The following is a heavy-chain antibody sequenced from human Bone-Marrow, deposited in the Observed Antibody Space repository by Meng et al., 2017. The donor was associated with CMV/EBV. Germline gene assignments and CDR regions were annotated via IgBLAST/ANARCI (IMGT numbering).Heavy chain of an antibody. V-gene: IGHV3-30*02. CDR1: GFTFSSYA. J-gene: IGHJ4*02. CDR3: ANWDSYYYDSSGRSGY. CDR2: IRYDGSNK. D-gene: IGHD3-22*01. Sequence: GESLKISCAASGFTFSSYAMHWVRQAPGKGLEWVAFIRYDGSNKYYADSVKGRFTISRDNSKNTLYLQMNSLRAEDTAVYYCANWDSYYYDSSGRSGYWGQGTLVTVSS.